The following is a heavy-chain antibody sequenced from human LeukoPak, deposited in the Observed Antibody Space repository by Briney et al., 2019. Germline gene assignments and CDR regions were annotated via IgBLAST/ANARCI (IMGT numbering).Heavy chain of an antibody. J-gene: IGHJ4*02. CDR2: IYYSGST. D-gene: IGHD1-26*01. CDR3: ATLHRRGSYYFDY. Sequence: PSETLSRTCTVSGGSISSSSYYWGWIRQPPGKGLEWIGSIYYSGSTYYNPALKSRVTISVDTSKNQFSLKLSSVTAADTAVYYCATLHRRGSYYFDYWGQGTLVTVSS. V-gene: IGHV4-39*01. CDR1: GGSISSSSYY.